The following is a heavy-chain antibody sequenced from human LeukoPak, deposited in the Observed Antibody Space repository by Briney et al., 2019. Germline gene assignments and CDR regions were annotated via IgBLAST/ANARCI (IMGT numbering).Heavy chain of an antibody. D-gene: IGHD2-15*01. CDR1: GFTFSTYA. Sequence: GGSLRLSCAASGFTFSTYAMTWVRQAPEKGLEWVSTISGSGRMTHYADSVKGRFTISRDNSKNTLYLQMNSLRAEDTAVYYCAKAPRDIVVVAAAFFDYWGQGTLVTVSS. CDR2: ISGSGRMT. J-gene: IGHJ4*02. V-gene: IGHV3-23*01. CDR3: AKAPRDIVVVAAAFFDY.